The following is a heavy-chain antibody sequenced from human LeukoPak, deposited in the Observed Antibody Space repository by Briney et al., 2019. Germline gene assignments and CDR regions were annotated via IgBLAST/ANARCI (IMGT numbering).Heavy chain of an antibody. CDR2: ISSRSSSI. Sequence: GGSLRLSCAASGFTFNSYVMTWVRQAPGKGLEWVSSISSRSSSISYAGAVRGRFTISRGSANLYLHMSSLRVDDTGVYYWARERGWTHYFDYWGQGTLVTVSS. V-gene: IGHV3-21*01. CDR1: GFTFNSYV. D-gene: IGHD5-18*01. J-gene: IGHJ4*02. CDR3: ARERGWTHYFDY.